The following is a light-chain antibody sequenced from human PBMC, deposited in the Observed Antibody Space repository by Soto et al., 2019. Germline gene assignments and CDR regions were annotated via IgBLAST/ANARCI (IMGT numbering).Light chain of an antibody. V-gene: IGKV1-33*01. CDR1: QDINIY. Sequence: DIQMTQSPFFLSASVGDRVTITCQASQDINIYLNWYQQKPGKAHKLLIYDAYKLQTGVQSRFSGGGSGTDFSFTIRSLQPEDIATYYCKQHDDVPLTFGGGTKVDIK. CDR2: DAY. J-gene: IGKJ4*01. CDR3: KQHDDVPLT.